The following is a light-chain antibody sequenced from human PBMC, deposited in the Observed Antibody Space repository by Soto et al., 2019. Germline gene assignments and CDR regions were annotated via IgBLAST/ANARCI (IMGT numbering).Light chain of an antibody. CDR2: GAS. Sequence: EIVMTQSPATLSVSPGERVTLSCRASQSVSNNLAWYQQKPGQAPRLLIHGASTRATGISARFSGSGSGAEFARTISSLQSEDFAVYYCQQYNNWPRTFGQGTKVEI. CDR3: QQYNNWPRT. CDR1: QSVSNN. V-gene: IGKV3-15*01. J-gene: IGKJ1*01.